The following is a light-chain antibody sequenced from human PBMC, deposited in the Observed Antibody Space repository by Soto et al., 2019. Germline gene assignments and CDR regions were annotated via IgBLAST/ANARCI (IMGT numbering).Light chain of an antibody. J-gene: IGLJ1*01. Sequence: QSALTQPASVSGSPGQSITFSCTGTSSDVGSSNLVSWYQQHPGKAPKLLIYEVSKRPSGVSNRFSGSKSGNTASLTISGLQAEDEADYYCCSYAGSSTHVF. CDR3: CSYAGSSTHV. V-gene: IGLV2-23*02. CDR1: SSDVGSSNL. CDR2: EVS.